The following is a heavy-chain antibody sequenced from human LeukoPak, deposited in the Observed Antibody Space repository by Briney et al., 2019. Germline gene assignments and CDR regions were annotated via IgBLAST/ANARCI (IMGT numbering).Heavy chain of an antibody. D-gene: IGHD3-9*01. V-gene: IGHV1-3*01. CDR2: INAGNGNT. CDR1: GYIFTTSA. CDR3: TTSVSEGDEDGILTGFNY. Sequence: ASVKVSCKASGYIFTTSAIYWVRQAPGQRPEWMGWINAGNGNTKYSQKFQDRVSMTRDTSASAAYMELSRLTPEDTAVYYCTTSVSEGDEDGILTGFNYWGQGTLVTVSS. J-gene: IGHJ4*02.